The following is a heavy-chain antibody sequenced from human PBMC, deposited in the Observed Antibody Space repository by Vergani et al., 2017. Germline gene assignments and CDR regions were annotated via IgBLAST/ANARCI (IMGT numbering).Heavy chain of an antibody. CDR2: ISSSSSYI. V-gene: IGHV3-21*01. CDR3: ARDRYVPYYDSSAYFDL. CDR1: GFTFSSYA. J-gene: IGHJ2*01. Sequence: EVQLVESGGGLVKPGGSLRLSCAASGFTFSSYAMSWVRQAPGKGLEWVSSISSSSSYIYYADSVKGRFTISRDNAKNSLYLQMNSLRAEDTAVYYCARDRYVPYYDSSAYFDLWGRGTLVTVSS. D-gene: IGHD3-22*01.